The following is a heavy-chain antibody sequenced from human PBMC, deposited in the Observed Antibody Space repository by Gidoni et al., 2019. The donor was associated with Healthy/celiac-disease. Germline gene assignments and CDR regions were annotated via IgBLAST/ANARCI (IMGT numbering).Heavy chain of an antibody. CDR3: AKDRSRSSYFDL. V-gene: IGHV3-23*01. D-gene: IGHD6-6*01. CDR2: ISGSGGST. CDR1: GFTFSSYA. Sequence: EVQLLESGGGLVQPGGSLRLSCAASGFTFSSYAMSWVRQAPGKGLEWVSAISGSGGSTYYADSVKGRFTIARDNSKNTLYLQMNSLRAEDTAVYYCAKDRSRSSYFDLWGRGTLVTVSS. J-gene: IGHJ2*01.